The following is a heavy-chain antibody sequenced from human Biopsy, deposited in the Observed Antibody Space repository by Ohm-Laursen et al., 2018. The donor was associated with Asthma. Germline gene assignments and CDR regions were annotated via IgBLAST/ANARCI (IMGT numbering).Heavy chain of an antibody. V-gene: IGHV3-30-3*01. CDR3: ARDGGNGYLYSMDV. CDR2: ISSDGNNK. J-gene: IGHJ6*02. CDR1: GFTFRSYA. D-gene: IGHD4-23*01. Sequence: SLRLSCTASGFTFRSYAMHWVRQAPGKGLEWVALISSDGNNKYYADSVRGRFTISRDTSKDHLYLQMTNLRAEDTAVYYCARDGGNGYLYSMDVWGQGTTVTVSS.